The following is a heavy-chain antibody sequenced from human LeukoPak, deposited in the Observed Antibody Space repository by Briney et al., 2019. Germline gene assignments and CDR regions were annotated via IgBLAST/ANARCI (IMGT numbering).Heavy chain of an antibody. CDR1: GYTFTGYY. CDR3: ARGVEPLAANTLAY. J-gene: IGHJ4*02. CDR2: INPISGVT. D-gene: IGHD1-14*01. V-gene: IGHV1-2*02. Sequence: ASVKVSCKASGYTFTGYYMHWVRQAPGQGLEWMGWINPISGVTNFAQNFLGRVSMSRDTSIRTAYLDMYSLTFDDTAVYYCARGVEPLAANTLAYWGQGTLVTVSS.